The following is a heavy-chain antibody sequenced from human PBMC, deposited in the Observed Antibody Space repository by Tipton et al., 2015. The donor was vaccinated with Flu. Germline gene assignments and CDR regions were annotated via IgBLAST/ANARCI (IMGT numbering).Heavy chain of an antibody. CDR1: GGSISSYY. J-gene: IGHJ4*02. Sequence: TLSLTCTVSGGSISSYYWSWIRQPAGKGLEWIGRIYSSGSNNYNPSLKSRVTMSVDTSKNQFSLNLSSVTAADTAVYYCARHSQILPYRAQGYFDFWGQGTLVTVSS. CDR2: IYSSGSN. D-gene: IGHD1-26*01. CDR3: ARHSQILPYRAQGYFDF. V-gene: IGHV4-4*07.